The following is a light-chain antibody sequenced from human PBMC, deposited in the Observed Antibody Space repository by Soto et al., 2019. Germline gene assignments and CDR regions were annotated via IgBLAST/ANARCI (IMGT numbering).Light chain of an antibody. CDR2: QDT. J-gene: IGLJ2*01. Sequence: SYELTQPPSVSVSPGQTASITCSGDKLEDKYACWYQQKPGQSPVLVIYQDTKRPSGIPERFSGSNSGNTATLTISGTQALDEADYYCQARDSSIVVFGGGTKLTVL. CDR1: KLEDKY. CDR3: QARDSSIVV. V-gene: IGLV3-1*01.